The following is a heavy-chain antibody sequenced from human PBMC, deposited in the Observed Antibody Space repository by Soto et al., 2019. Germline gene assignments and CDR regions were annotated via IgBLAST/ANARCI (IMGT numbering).Heavy chain of an antibody. CDR1: GFIFSTYS. CDR3: VKDFGYYYDYAFDV. CDR2: ISWNSAII. D-gene: IGHD3-22*01. J-gene: IGHJ3*01. Sequence: PGGSLRLSCAASGFIFSTYSMTWVRQSPGKGLEWVSGISWNSAIISYADSVKGRFSISRDNAKKYVYLQMDSLRPEDTALYYCVKDFGYYYDYAFDVWGQGTMVTVSS. V-gene: IGHV3-9*01.